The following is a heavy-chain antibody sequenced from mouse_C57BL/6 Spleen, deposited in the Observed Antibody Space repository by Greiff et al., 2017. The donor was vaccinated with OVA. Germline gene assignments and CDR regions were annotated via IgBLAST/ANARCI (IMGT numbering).Heavy chain of an antibody. J-gene: IGHJ4*01. D-gene: IGHD4-1*01. CDR1: GYTFTSYG. Sequence: QVQLQQSGAELARPGASVKLSCKASGYTFTSYGISWVKQRTGQGLEWIGEIYPRSGNTYYNEKFKGKATLTADKSSSTAYMELRSLTSEDSAVYFCARDWDETCYAMDYWGQGTSVTVSS. V-gene: IGHV1-81*01. CDR2: IYPRSGNT. CDR3: ARDWDETCYAMDY.